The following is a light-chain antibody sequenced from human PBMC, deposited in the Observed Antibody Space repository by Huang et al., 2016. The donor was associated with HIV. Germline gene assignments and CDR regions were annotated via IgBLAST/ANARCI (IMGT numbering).Light chain of an antibody. V-gene: IGKV1-39*01. Sequence: DIQMTQSPSSLSASVGDSVTITCRASQSISLYLNWYQQKPGKPPKLLIHSTSTFQSGVPSRFSGSGSGTDFTFTISSLQPDDFATYYCQQTYRTPYSFGQGTILEIK. J-gene: IGKJ2*03. CDR1: QSISLY. CDR2: STS. CDR3: QQTYRTPYS.